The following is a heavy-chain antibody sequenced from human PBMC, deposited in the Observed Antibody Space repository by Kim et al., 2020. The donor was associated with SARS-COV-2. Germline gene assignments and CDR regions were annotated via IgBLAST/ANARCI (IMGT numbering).Heavy chain of an antibody. CDR1: GGSISSSGYY. CDR3: AIQLRVPSVERTIFGVVINYFDY. CDR2: IYYSGST. D-gene: IGHD3-3*01. Sequence: SETLSLTCTVSGGSISSSGYYWGCIRQPPGKGLEWIGSIYYSGSTYYNPSLKSRVTISVDTSKNHFSVKLSSVTAADTAVYYCAIQLRVPSVERTIFGVVINYFDYWGQGTLVTVSS. J-gene: IGHJ4*02. V-gene: IGHV4-39*01.